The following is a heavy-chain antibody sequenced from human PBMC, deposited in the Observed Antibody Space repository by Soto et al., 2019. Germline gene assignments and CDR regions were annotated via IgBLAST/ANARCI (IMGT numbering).Heavy chain of an antibody. CDR2: IYHSGST. Sequence: QVQLQESGPGLVKPSGTLSLTCAVSGGSISSSNWWSWVRQPPGKGLEWIGEIYHSGSTNYNPSLRSRVTISVDKSKNQFSLKLSAVTAADTAVYYCARRETDSGSYYYGMDVWGQGTKVTVSS. CDR1: GGSISSSNW. J-gene: IGHJ6*02. D-gene: IGHD1-26*01. V-gene: IGHV4-4*02. CDR3: ARRETDSGSYYYGMDV.